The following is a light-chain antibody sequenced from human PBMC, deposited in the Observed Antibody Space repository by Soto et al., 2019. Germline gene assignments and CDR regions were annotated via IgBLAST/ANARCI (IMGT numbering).Light chain of an antibody. CDR2: GAS. J-gene: IGKJ1*01. CDR1: QSVSSDY. CDR3: QQRTNWT. Sequence: VFPPSPGTLSSSPWSRATLSCRASQSVSSDYLVWYQQKPGQAPRLLIYGASRRATDIPDRFSGSGSGTDFTLTISSLEPEDSEVYYCQQRTNWTFGQGTKV. V-gene: IGKV3D-20*02.